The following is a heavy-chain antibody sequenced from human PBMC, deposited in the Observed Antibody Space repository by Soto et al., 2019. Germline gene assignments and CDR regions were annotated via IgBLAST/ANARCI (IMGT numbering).Heavy chain of an antibody. CDR1: GGSISSGAYY. D-gene: IGHD6-19*01. J-gene: IGHJ4*02. Sequence: QVQLQESGPGLVKPSQTLSLTCTVSGGSISSGAYYWSWIRQHPRKGLEWIGYIYYSGSTYYNPSLKSRVTISVDTSKNQFSLKLSSVTAADTAVYYCAAWGSSGWSGDYWGQGTLVTVSS. CDR2: IYYSGST. V-gene: IGHV4-31*03. CDR3: AAWGSSGWSGDY.